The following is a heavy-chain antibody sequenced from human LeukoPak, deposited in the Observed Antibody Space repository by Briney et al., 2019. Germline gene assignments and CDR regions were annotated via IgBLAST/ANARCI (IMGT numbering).Heavy chain of an antibody. CDR3: AKGTGNYYYYGMDV. D-gene: IGHD1-14*01. J-gene: IGHJ6*02. CDR1: GFTVSSNY. Sequence: PGGSLRLSCAASGFTVSSNYMSWVRQAPGKRLEWVSAISGSDGSTYYAGSVKGRFTISRDNSKNTLYLQMNSLRAEDTAVYYCAKGTGNYYYYGMDVWGQGTTVTVSS. CDR2: ISGSDGST. V-gene: IGHV3-23*01.